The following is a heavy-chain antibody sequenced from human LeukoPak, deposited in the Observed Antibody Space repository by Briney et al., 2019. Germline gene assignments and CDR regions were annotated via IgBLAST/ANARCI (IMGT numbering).Heavy chain of an antibody. CDR2: IKQDGSDI. J-gene: IGHJ4*02. CDR3: ATLDTAMVTNFGY. CDR1: GLPFRRDW. V-gene: IGHV3-7*01. D-gene: IGHD5-18*01. Sequence: PGGSLRLSCVASGLPFRRDWMSWVRQPPGKGLEWVAMIKQDGSDIYYVDSVKGRFTISSDNTRNSLHLQMNSLRPEDTAVYYCATLDTAMVTNFGYWGQGPLVTVSS.